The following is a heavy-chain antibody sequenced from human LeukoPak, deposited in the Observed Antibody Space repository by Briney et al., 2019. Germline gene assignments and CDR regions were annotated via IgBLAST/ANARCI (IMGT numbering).Heavy chain of an antibody. CDR2: IYSGGST. J-gene: IGHJ4*02. CDR1: GFTVSSNY. D-gene: IGHD2-15*01. CDR3: ARALGEVAATYYFDY. Sequence: GGSLRLSCAASGFTVSSNYMSWARQAPGKGLEWVSVIYSGGSTYYADSVKGRFTISRDNSKNTLYLQMNSLRAEDTAVYYCARALGEVAATYYFDYWGQGTLVTVSS. V-gene: IGHV3-53*01.